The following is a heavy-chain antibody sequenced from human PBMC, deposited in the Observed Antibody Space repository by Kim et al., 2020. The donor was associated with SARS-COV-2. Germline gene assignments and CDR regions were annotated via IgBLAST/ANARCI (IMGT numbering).Heavy chain of an antibody. CDR3: AKETYYYDSSGYNYYYYGMDV. J-gene: IGHJ6*02. CDR1: GFTFSSYG. D-gene: IGHD3-22*01. CDR2: ISYDGSNK. Sequence: GGYLRLSCAASGFTFSSYGMHWVRQAPGKGLEWVAVISYDGSNKYYADSVKGRFTISRDNSKNTLYLQMNSLRAEDTAVYYCAKETYYYDSSGYNYYYYGMDVWGQGTTVTVSS. V-gene: IGHV3-30*18.